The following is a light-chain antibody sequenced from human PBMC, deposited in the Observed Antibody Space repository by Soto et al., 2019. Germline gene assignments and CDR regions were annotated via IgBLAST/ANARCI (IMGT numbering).Light chain of an antibody. CDR3: HKYHNWPLA. Sequence: EIVLTQSPATLSVSPGEGATLSCRASQSVSGNLAWYQQKPGQAPRLLIYDASTRATGITARFSGRGSGTEFTLTISSLQSEDFAVYYCHKYHNWPLAFGQGTKVEIK. CDR2: DAS. CDR1: QSVSGN. J-gene: IGKJ1*01. V-gene: IGKV3-15*01.